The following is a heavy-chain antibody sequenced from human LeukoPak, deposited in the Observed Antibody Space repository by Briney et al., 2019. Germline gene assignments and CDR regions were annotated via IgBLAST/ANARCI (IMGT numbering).Heavy chain of an antibody. CDR3: ARSDCSSTSCYHSDY. V-gene: IGHV3-21*01. D-gene: IGHD2-2*01. CDR1: GFTFSTYS. CDR2: ISSGSSYI. J-gene: IGHJ4*02. Sequence: GGSLRLSCAASGFTFSTYSMNWVRQAPGKGLEWVSSISSGSSYIYYADSVKGRFTISRDNAKNSLYLQMNSLRAEDTAVYYCARSDCSSTSCYHSDYWGQVTLVTVSS.